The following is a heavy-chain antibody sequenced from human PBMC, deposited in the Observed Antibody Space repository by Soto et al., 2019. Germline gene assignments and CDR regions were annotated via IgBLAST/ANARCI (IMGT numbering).Heavy chain of an antibody. CDR1: GFTFSSYG. Sequence: QVQLVESGGGVVQPGRSLRLSCAASGFTFSSYGMHWVRQAPGKGLEWVAVISYDGSNKYYADSVKGRFTICRDNSKNTLYLQMNSLRAEDTAVYYCAKGLYGSGSYGRYYYYYYGMDVWGQGTTVTVSS. D-gene: IGHD3-10*01. CDR2: ISYDGSNK. J-gene: IGHJ6*02. V-gene: IGHV3-30*18. CDR3: AKGLYGSGSYGRYYYYYYGMDV.